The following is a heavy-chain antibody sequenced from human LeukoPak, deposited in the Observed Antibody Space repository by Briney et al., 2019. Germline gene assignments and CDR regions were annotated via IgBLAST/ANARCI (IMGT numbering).Heavy chain of an antibody. CDR3: ARHAEPGDYYYYYYMDV. V-gene: IGHV5-51*01. CDR2: MYHGDSDS. Sequence: AKALLISCKSSGYIFTSYWIGWVRQMPAKGQEWMGIMYHGDSDSRYSPSFQGQVTISADKSISTAYLQWSSLKASDTAMYYSARHAEPGDYYYYYYMDVWGKGTTVTVSS. D-gene: IGHD1-14*01. J-gene: IGHJ6*03. CDR1: GYIFTSYW.